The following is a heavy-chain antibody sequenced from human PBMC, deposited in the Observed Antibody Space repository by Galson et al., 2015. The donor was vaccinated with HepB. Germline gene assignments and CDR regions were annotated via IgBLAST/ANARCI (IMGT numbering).Heavy chain of an antibody. CDR3: ARDGGDSNFDY. Sequence: SLRLSCAASGFTFSSYSMNRVRQAPGKGLEWVSYISTSSSIIYYADSVKGRFTISRDNAKKSLYLQMDSLRAEDTAVYFCARDGGDSNFDYWGQGTLVTVSS. CDR1: GFTFSSYS. V-gene: IGHV3-48*01. CDR2: ISTSSSII. D-gene: IGHD3-16*01. J-gene: IGHJ4*02.